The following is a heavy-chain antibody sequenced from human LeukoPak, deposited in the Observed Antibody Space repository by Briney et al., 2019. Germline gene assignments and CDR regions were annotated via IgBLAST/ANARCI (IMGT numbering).Heavy chain of an antibody. J-gene: IGHJ4*02. CDR3: AKDLGGGSYQPSDY. Sequence: ASVKVPCKASGYTFTGYYMHWVRQAPGQGLKWVGWINPDSGGTRYAQNFQGRVTMTRDTSIRTAYMELSRLTSDDTAIYYCAKDLGGGSYQPSDYWGQGTLVTVSP. V-gene: IGHV1-2*02. D-gene: IGHD1-26*01. CDR1: GYTFTGYY. CDR2: INPDSGGT.